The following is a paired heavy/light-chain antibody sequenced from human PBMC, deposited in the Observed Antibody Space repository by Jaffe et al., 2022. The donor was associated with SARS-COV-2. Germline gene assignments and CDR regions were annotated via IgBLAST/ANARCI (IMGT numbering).Heavy chain of an antibody. Sequence: EVQLVESGGGWVQPGGSLRLSCAASGFTFSNYAMTWVRQAPGKGLEWVSGITASGDKAYYADSVKGRFTISRDNSQNTLDLQMNSLRVDDTAVYYCARSRPHLAVACWLWGQGTLVTVSS. CDR1: GFTFSNYA. D-gene: IGHD6-19*01. V-gene: IGHV3-23*04. CDR3: ARSRPHLAVACWL. CDR2: ITASGDKA. J-gene: IGHJ4*02.
Light chain of an antibody. CDR1: SSDVASYNY. Sequence: QSALTQPASVSGSPGQSIAISCTGTSSDVASYNYVSWYQHHPGKAPKLMIYDVSNRPSGVSDRFSGSKSGNTAFLTISGLQAEDEADYYCSSYRATDTVVFGGGTKLTVL. V-gene: IGLV2-14*03. J-gene: IGLJ2*01. CDR2: DVS. CDR3: SSYRATDTVV.